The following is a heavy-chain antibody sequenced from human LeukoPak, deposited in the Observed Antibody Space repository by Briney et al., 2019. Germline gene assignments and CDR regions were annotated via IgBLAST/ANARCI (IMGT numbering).Heavy chain of an antibody. J-gene: IGHJ3*02. CDR2: IYYSGST. V-gene: IGHV4-39*07. Sequence: SETLSLTCTVSGGSISSSSYYWGWIRQPPGKGLEWIGSIYYSGSTNNNPSLKSRVTTSVDTSKNQFSLRLSSLTAADTAVYYCAREGFGDSTGTPNAFDIWGQGTVVTVSS. CDR3: AREGFGDSTGTPNAFDI. CDR1: GGSISSSSYY. D-gene: IGHD2-8*02.